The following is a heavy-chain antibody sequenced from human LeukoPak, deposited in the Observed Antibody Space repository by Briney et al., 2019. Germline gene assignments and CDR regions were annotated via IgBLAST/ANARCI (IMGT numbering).Heavy chain of an antibody. CDR1: GYTFTSYG. V-gene: IGHV1-18*01. CDR2: ISAYNGNT. D-gene: IGHD2-21*02. Sequence: ASVKVSCKASGYTFTSYGISWVRQAPGQGLEWMGWISAYNGNTNYAQKFQGRVTMTEDTSTDTAYMELSSLRSEDTAVYYCATWNCGGDCQTINWFDPWGQGTLVTVSS. CDR3: ATWNCGGDCQTINWFDP. J-gene: IGHJ5*02.